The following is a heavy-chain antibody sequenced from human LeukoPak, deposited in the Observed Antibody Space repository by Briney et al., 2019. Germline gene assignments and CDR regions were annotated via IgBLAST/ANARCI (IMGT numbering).Heavy chain of an antibody. CDR2: IRGKPYGGTT. CDR3: TRDVPCGGNSGDFDY. Sequence: GGSLRLSCTASGFTFGEYAMSWVRQAPGKGLEWVGFIRGKPYGGTTEYAASVKGRFTISRDDSESIAYLQMNSLKTEDTAVYYCTRDVPCGGNSGDFDYWGQGTLVTVSS. CDR1: GFTFGEYA. V-gene: IGHV3-49*04. D-gene: IGHD4-23*01. J-gene: IGHJ4*02.